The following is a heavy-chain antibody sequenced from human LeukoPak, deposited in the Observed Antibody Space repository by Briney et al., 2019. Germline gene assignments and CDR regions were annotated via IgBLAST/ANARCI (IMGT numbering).Heavy chain of an antibody. J-gene: IGHJ3*02. CDR1: GGTFSSYA. Sequence: ASVKVSCKASGGTFSSYAISWVRQAPGQGLEWMGRIIPILGIANYAQKFQGRVTITADKSTSTAYMELSSLRSEDTAVYYCARAADGYSYGLGAFDIWGQGTMVTVSS. CDR3: ARAADGYSYGLGAFDI. D-gene: IGHD5-18*01. CDR2: IIPILGIA. V-gene: IGHV1-69*04.